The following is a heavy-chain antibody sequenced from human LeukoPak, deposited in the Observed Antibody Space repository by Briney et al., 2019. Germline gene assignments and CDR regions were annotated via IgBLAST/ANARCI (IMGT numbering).Heavy chain of an antibody. V-gene: IGHV3-23*01. CDR1: GFTFDDYA. Sequence: PGGSLRLSCAASGFTFDDYAMSWVRQAPGKGLEWVSAISGSGGSTFYADSVKGRFTISRDNSKYTLNLQMNSLRAEDTAVYYCAKDPFLTTVVTLARATDYYMDVWGKGTTVTVSS. D-gene: IGHD4-23*01. CDR3: AKDPFLTTVVTLARATDYYMDV. J-gene: IGHJ6*03. CDR2: ISGSGGST.